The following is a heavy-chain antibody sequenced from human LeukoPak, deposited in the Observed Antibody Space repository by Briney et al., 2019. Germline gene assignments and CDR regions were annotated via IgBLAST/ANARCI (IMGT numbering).Heavy chain of an antibody. CDR2: IRCSGSTI. D-gene: IGHD2-2*01. Sequence: GGSLRLSCAASGFTFSDYYMSWIRQAPGKGLEWVSYIRCSGSTIYYADSVKGRFTISRGNAKNSLYLQMNSLRAEDTAVYYCARDRYCSSTNCSNWFDPWGQGTLVTVSS. CDR1: GFTFSDYY. CDR3: ARDRYCSSTNCSNWFDP. V-gene: IGHV3-11*01. J-gene: IGHJ5*02.